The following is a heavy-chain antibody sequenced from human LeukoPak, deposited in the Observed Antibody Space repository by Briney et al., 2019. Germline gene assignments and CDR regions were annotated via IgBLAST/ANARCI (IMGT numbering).Heavy chain of an antibody. V-gene: IGHV4-38-2*01. CDR2: IYHSGST. CDR1: GYSISSGYY. D-gene: IGHD2-2*01. CDR3: ARHVWPAAEFNWFDP. J-gene: IGHJ5*02. Sequence: SETLSLTCAVSGYSISSGYYWGWIRQPPGKGLGWIGSIYHSGSTYYNPSLKSRVTISVDTSKNQFSLKLSSVTAVDTAVSYCARHVWPAAEFNWFDPCGQGTLVSVSS.